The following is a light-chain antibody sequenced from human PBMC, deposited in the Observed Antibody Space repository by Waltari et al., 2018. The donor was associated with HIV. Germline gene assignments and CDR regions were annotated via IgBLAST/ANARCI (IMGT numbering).Light chain of an antibody. CDR2: YDD. CDR1: SSNIGNNA. V-gene: IGLV1-36*01. Sequence: QSVLTQPPSVSEAPRQRFTISCSGSSSNIGNNAVNWYQQLPGKAPKLLIYYDDLLPAGVSDRFSGSKSGTSASLAISGLQSEDEADYYCAAAWDDSLNGPVFGGGTKLTVL. J-gene: IGLJ2*01. CDR3: AAAWDDSLNGPV.